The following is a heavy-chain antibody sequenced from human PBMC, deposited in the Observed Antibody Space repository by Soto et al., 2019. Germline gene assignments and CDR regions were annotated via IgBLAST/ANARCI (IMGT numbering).Heavy chain of an antibody. J-gene: IGHJ3*02. V-gene: IGHV3-48*02. CDR3: ARSYCRGGSCYSSVGFDI. CDR1: GFTFNSYS. D-gene: IGHD2-15*01. CDR2: ISRSSSTI. Sequence: GGSLRLSCAASGFTFNSYSMNWVRQAPGKGLEWVSYISRSSSTIYYGDSLKGRITTSRDNAKNSLYLQMNSLRDEDTAVYFCARSYCRGGSCYSSVGFDIWGQGTMVTVSS.